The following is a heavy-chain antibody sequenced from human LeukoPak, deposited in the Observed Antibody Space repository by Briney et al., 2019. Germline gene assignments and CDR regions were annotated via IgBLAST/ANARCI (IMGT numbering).Heavy chain of an antibody. V-gene: IGHV4-4*02. CDR3: ARDQGYDCWSGYSNYYGMDV. Sequence: GSTNYNPSLKSRVTISVDKSKNQFSLKLSPVTAADTAVYYCARDQGYDCWSGYSNYYGMDVWGQGTTVTVSS. CDR2: GST. J-gene: IGHJ6*02. D-gene: IGHD3-3*01.